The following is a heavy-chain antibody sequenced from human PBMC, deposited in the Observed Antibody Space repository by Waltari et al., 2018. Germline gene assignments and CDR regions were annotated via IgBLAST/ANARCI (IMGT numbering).Heavy chain of an antibody. D-gene: IGHD3-3*01. CDR1: GFSLSTSGVG. V-gene: IGHV2-5*01. J-gene: IGHJ5*02. Sequence: QITLKETGPTLVKPTQTLTLTCTFSGFSLSTSGVGVGWIRQPPGKALEWLALIYWNDDKRYSPSLKSRLTITKDTSKNQVVLTMTNMDPVDTATYYCAHSHGGQAYYDFWSGPNWFDPWGQGTLVTVSS. CDR3: AHSHGGQAYYDFWSGPNWFDP. CDR2: IYWNDDK.